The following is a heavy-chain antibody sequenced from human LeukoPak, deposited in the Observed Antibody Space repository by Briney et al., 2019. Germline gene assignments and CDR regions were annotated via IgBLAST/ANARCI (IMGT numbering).Heavy chain of an antibody. V-gene: IGHV1-18*01. Sequence: ASVKVSCKASGGTFSSYALSWVRQAPGQGLEWMGWISAYNGNTNYAQKLQGRVTMTTDTSTSTAYMELRSLRSDDTAVYYCARESSGWYASDYWGQGTLVTVSS. CDR3: ARESSGWYASDY. CDR1: GGTFSSYA. CDR2: ISAYNGNT. D-gene: IGHD6-19*01. J-gene: IGHJ4*02.